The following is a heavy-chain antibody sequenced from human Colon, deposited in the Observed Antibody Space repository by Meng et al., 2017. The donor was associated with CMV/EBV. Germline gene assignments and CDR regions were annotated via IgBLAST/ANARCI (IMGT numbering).Heavy chain of an antibody. J-gene: IGHJ4*01. CDR3: AKHDTKYGYGRDYFEY. D-gene: IGHD5-18*01. Sequence: GESLKISCAASGFTFSNYGMSWVRQAPGKGLEWVSVISGNGGSIYYGDSVKGRFIISRDNSNNTLYLQMRSLRAEDTAVYYFAKHDTKYGYGRDYFEYWGQGILVTVSS. CDR1: GFTFSNYG. CDR2: ISGNGGSI. V-gene: IGHV3-23*01.